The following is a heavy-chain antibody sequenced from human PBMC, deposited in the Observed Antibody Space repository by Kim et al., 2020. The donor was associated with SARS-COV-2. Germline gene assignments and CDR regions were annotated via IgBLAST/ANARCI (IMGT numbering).Heavy chain of an antibody. J-gene: IGHJ4*02. V-gene: IGHV4-59*01. Sequence: YHPSLKSRVTISVDTSKNQFSLKLSSVTAADTAVYYCARCGGAGYLFDYWGQGTLVTVSS. CDR3: ARCGGAGYLFDY. D-gene: IGHD3-9*01.